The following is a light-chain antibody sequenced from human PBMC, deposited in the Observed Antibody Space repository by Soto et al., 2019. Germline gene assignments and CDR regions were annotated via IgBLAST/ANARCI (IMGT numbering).Light chain of an antibody. CDR3: ASYTNSPALV. CDR1: SSDIGGHNY. Sequence: QSVLTQPASVSGSPGQSITFSCTGTSSDIGGHNYVSWYQRHPGKAPKLIIYEVTKRPSGVSNRLSGSKSGNTASLTISGLQAEDEADYYCASYTNSPALVFGTGTKVTVL. V-gene: IGLV2-14*01. J-gene: IGLJ1*01. CDR2: EVT.